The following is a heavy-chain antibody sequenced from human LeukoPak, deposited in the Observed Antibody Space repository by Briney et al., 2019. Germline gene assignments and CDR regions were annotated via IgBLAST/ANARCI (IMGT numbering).Heavy chain of an antibody. CDR1: GGSISSSNW. CDR2: IYHSGST. CDR3: ARQGDGSGSRQSDAFDI. D-gene: IGHD3-10*01. V-gene: IGHV4-4*02. Sequence: SGTLSLTCAVSGGSISSSNWWSWVRQPPGKGLEWIGEIYHSGSTNYNPSLKSRVTISVDTSKNQFSLKLSSVTAADTAVYYCARQGDGSGSRQSDAFDIWGQGTMVTVSS. J-gene: IGHJ3*02.